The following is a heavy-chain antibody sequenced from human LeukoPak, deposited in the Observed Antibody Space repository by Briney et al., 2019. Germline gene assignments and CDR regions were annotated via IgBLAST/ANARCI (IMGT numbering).Heavy chain of an antibody. D-gene: IGHD2-15*01. J-gene: IGHJ5*02. Sequence: PGGSLRLSCAASGFTFSSYGMHWVRQAPGKGLEWVAVISYDGSNKYYADSVKGRFTISRDNSKNTLYLQMNSLRAEDTAVYYCARAPSGVAATPYNWFDPWGQGTLVTVSP. CDR3: ARAPSGVAATPYNWFDP. CDR2: ISYDGSNK. CDR1: GFTFSSYG. V-gene: IGHV3-30*03.